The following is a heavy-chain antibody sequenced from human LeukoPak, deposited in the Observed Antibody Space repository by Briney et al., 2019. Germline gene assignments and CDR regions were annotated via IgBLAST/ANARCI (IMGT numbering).Heavy chain of an antibody. CDR3: AKDDGDYRTKGAFDI. D-gene: IGHD4-17*01. V-gene: IGHV3-9*01. J-gene: IGHJ3*02. Sequence: PGGSLRLSCAASGFTFDDYAMHGVRQAPGKGLEWVSGISWNSGSIGYADSVKGRFTIYRDNAKNSLYLQMNSLRAEDTALYYCAKDDGDYRTKGAFDIWGQGTMVTVSS. CDR1: GFTFDDYA. CDR2: ISWNSGSI.